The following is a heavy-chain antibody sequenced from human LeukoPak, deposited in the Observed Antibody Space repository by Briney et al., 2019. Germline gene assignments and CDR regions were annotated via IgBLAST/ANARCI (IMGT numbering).Heavy chain of an antibody. CDR3: ARDVGGIALGYFDY. CDR2: IWYDGSNK. D-gene: IGHD6-13*01. V-gene: IGHV3-33*01. CDR1: GFTFSSYG. J-gene: IGHJ4*02. Sequence: GGSLRLSCAASGFTFSSYGMHWVRQAPGKGLEGVAVIWYDGSNKYYVDSVKGRFTISRDNSKKTLYLQMNSLRAEDTAVYYCARDVGGIALGYFDYWGQGTLVTVSS.